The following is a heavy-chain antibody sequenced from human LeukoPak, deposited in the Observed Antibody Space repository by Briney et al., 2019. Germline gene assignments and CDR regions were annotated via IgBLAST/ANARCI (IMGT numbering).Heavy chain of an antibody. CDR3: GRDNEDYSSSGAFDV. CDR2: IWYDGSNN. CDR1: GFTFSSYG. D-gene: IGHD6-6*01. Sequence: PGWSLRLSCAASGFTFSSYGMHWVRQAPGKGLEWVAVIWYDGSNNYYADSVKGRFTISRDNSKNTLYLQMNSLRAEDTAVYYCGRDNEDYSSSGAFDVWGEGTMVSVSS. J-gene: IGHJ3*01. V-gene: IGHV3-33*01.